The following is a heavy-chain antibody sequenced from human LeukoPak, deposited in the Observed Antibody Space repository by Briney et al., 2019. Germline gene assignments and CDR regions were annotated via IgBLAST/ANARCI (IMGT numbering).Heavy chain of an antibody. D-gene: IGHD2/OR15-2a*01. V-gene: IGHV3-30*02. Sequence: GGSLRLSCAASGFTFSSYAMSWVRQAPGKGLEWVAFIRYDGSNKYFADSVKGRFTISRDNSKNTLYLQMNSLRPEDTAIYYCAKEFSMTLPYYLDVWGKGTTVTVSS. CDR3: AKEFSMTLPYYLDV. CDR1: GFTFSSYA. CDR2: IRYDGSNK. J-gene: IGHJ6*03.